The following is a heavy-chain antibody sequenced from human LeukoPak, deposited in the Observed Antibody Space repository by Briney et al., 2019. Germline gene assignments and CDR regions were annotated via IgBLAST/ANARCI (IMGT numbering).Heavy chain of an antibody. Sequence: PSETLSLTCAASGYSITIGYYWGWMRQPPGKGLECVGSIYHRGSTYYNPSLRSRVTISVDTSKNQFSLKLSPVTDADTAVYYCARMTTVTHDLDFDYWGQGTLVTVSS. CDR2: IYHRGST. CDR3: ARMTTVTHDLDFDY. CDR1: GYSITIGYY. J-gene: IGHJ4*02. D-gene: IGHD4-17*01. V-gene: IGHV4-38-2*01.